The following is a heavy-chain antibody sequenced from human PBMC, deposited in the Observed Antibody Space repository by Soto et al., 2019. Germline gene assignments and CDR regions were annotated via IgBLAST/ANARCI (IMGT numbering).Heavy chain of an antibody. J-gene: IGHJ4*02. CDR2: IIPIFGTA. CDR1: GGTFSSYA. CDR3: ARAGTYYYDSSGYYHLDY. Sequence: SVKVSCKASGGTFSSYAISWVRQAPGQGLEWMGGIIPIFGTANYAQKFQGRVTITADESTSTAYMELSSLRSEDTAVYYCARAGTYYYDSSGYYHLDYWGQGTLVTVSS. V-gene: IGHV1-69*13. D-gene: IGHD3-22*01.